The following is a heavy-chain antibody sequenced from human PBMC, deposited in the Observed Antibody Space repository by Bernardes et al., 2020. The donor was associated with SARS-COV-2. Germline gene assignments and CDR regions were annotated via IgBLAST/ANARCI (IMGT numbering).Heavy chain of an antibody. V-gene: IGHV3-21*01. CDR3: VREVS. Sequence: GGSLRLSCAASGFRFSAYTINWVRQGRGKGLEWVSSISSSGSLIYYADSVKGRFTISRDNAKNSVYLQMNSLRVEDTAVYYCVREVSWGQGTLVTVSS. J-gene: IGHJ5*02. CDR1: GFRFSAYT. CDR2: ISSSGSLI.